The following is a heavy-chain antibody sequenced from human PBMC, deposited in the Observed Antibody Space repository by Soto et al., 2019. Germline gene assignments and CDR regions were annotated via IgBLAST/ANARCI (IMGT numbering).Heavy chain of an antibody. D-gene: IGHD5-18*01. CDR1: GGSIYNYD. CDR3: TRGHNYGYSTFDM. V-gene: IGHV4-59*01. Sequence: SETLCLTWTVSGGSIYNYDWSWIRQPPGKGLEWIGYVYFSGTTNYNPSLKSRVTISVDMSKNQFSLKLSSVTAADTAVYYCTRGHNYGYSTFDMWGQGTMVTVSS. J-gene: IGHJ3*02. CDR2: VYFSGTT.